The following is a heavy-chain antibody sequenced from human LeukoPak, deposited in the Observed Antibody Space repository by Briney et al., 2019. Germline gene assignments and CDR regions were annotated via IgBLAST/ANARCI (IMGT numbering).Heavy chain of an antibody. CDR2: ISSSGGST. Sequence: GGSLRLSCAASGFTYSIYAMSWVRQAPGKGLEWVSAISSSGGSTYYADSVKGRFTISRDNSKNTLFLQMNSLRAEDTAVYYCAKGESNWDYYFDYWGQGTLVTVSS. V-gene: IGHV3-23*01. D-gene: IGHD7-27*01. J-gene: IGHJ4*02. CDR1: GFTYSIYA. CDR3: AKGESNWDYYFDY.